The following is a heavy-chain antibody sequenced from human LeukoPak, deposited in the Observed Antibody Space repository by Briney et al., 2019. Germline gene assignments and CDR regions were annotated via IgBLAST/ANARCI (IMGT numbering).Heavy chain of an antibody. CDR2: FRNAAVTT. Sequence: PGGSLRLSFAAPGFSFVTTAITSVRQTPGKGLDLVSVFRNAAVTTYHADSVRGRFTISRDNTNNMLFLQMNSLIAEDKTVYYCAKLKSHSCPDIDYWGRGTLVTVCS. V-gene: IGHV3-53*01. D-gene: IGHD1-1*01. CDR3: AKLKSHSCPDIDY. CDR1: GFSFVTTA. J-gene: IGHJ4*02.